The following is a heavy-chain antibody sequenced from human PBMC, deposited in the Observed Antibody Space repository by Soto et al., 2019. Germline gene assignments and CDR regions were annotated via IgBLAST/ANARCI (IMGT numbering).Heavy chain of an antibody. J-gene: IGHJ4*02. CDR3: EREEDYSSGCFDY. Sequence: LALTCTVSGGSVSSGSYYWSWIRQPPGKGLEWIGYIYYSGSTNYNPSLKSRVTISVDTSKNQYCLELRSVTAADTAVYYCEREEDYSSGCFDYWGQGTLVTVSS. CDR2: IYYSGST. V-gene: IGHV4-61*01. CDR1: GGSVSSGSYY. D-gene: IGHD6-19*01.